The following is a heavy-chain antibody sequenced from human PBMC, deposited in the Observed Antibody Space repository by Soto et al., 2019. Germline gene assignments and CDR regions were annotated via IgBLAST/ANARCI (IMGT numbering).Heavy chain of an antibody. CDR2: IIPIFGTA. Sequence: SVKVSCKASGGTFSSYAISWVRQAPGQGLEWMGGIIPIFGTANYAQKFQGRVTITADESTSTAYMELSSLRSEDTAVYYCARGGAEWLSELPYYWGQGTLVTVS. J-gene: IGHJ4*02. CDR3: ARGGAEWLSELPYY. CDR1: GGTFSSYA. D-gene: IGHD3-3*01. V-gene: IGHV1-69*13.